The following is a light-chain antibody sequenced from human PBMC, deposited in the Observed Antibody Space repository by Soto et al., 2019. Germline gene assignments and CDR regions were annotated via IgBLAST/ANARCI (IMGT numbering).Light chain of an antibody. CDR2: EVS. CDR1: SSDVGGYNY. V-gene: IGLV2-8*01. Sequence: QSALTQPPSASGSPGQSVTISRTGTSSDVGGYNYVSWYQQHPGKAPKLMIYEVSKRPSGVPDRFSGSKSGNTASLTVSGLQAEDEADYYCSSYAGSKGVFGGGTKVTVL. J-gene: IGLJ2*01. CDR3: SSYAGSKGV.